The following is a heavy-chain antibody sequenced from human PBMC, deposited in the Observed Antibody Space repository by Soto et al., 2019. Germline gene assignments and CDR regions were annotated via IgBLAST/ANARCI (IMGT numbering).Heavy chain of an antibody. D-gene: IGHD1-1*01. J-gene: IGHJ4*02. CDR3: ARLTERRGGFDC. V-gene: IGHV4-39*01. CDR1: GGSISSSGCY. CDR2: LYYSGIT. Sequence: SETLSLTCTVSGGSISSSGCYWGWVRQPPGKGLEWIGSLYYSGITYYNPSLKSRVTIYIDTSKQQFSLKLSSVTAADTAVYYCARLTERRGGFDCWGQGTLVTVSS.